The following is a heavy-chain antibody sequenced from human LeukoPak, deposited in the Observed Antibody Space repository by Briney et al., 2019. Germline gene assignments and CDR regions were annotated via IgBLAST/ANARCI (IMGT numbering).Heavy chain of an antibody. J-gene: IGHJ4*02. V-gene: IGHV1-69*05. CDR3: ARGGISSGYHHMFDF. Sequence: SVKVSCKAPGGTFATYAINWVRQAPGQGLEWMGGIIPILVTPNYAQQFHGRVTITTDESSSTSYLEVTSLRPDDTAVYYCARGGISSGYHHMFDFWGQGTLVTVSS. CDR2: IIPILVTP. D-gene: IGHD3-3*01. CDR1: GGTFATYA.